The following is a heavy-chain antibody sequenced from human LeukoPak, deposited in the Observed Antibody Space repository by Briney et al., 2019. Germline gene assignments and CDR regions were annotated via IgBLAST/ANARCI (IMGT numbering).Heavy chain of an antibody. CDR3: ALRHGSYYVGRWYDP. CDR2: ISGSDVST. V-gene: IGHV3-23*01. CDR1: GFTFSSYD. J-gene: IGHJ5*02. Sequence: QTGGSLRLSCAASGFTFSSYDMSWVRQAPGKGLEWASGISGSDVSTYYADSVKGRFTISRDNSRNTLYLQLNSLRADDTAVYYCALRHGSYYVGRWYDPWGQGTLVTISS. D-gene: IGHD1-26*01.